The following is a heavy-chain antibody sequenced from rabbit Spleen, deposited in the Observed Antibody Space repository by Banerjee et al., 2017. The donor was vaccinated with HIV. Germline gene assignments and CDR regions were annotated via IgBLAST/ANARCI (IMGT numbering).Heavy chain of an antibody. CDR3: ARDLPTVIGWNLNL. CDR1: GFSLTYNNV. J-gene: IGHJ4*01. D-gene: IGHD2-1*01. CDR2: INTGSSGFT. V-gene: IGHV1S45*01. Sequence: QQQLVESGGGLVKPGASLTLSCTASGFSLTYNNVMCWVRQAPGKGLEWIGCINTGSSGFTYYASWAKGRFTISKTSSTTVTLQMTSLTAADTATYFCARDLPTVIGWNLNLWGPGTLVTVS.